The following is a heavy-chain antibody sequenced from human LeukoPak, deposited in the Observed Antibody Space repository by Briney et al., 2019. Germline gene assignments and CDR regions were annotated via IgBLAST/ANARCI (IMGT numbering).Heavy chain of an antibody. J-gene: IGHJ4*02. CDR1: GFTFSSYS. Sequence: GGSLRLSCAASGFTFSSYSMNWVRQAPGKGLEWVSSTSSSSSYINYADSVKGRFTISRDNAKNSLYLQMNSLRAEDTAVYYCTTDDRSGYVDYWGQGTLVTVSS. D-gene: IGHD3-22*01. CDR2: TSSSSSYI. V-gene: IGHV3-21*01. CDR3: TTDDRSGYVDY.